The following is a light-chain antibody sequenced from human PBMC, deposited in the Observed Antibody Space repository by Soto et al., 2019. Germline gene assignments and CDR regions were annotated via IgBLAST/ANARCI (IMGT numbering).Light chain of an antibody. J-gene: IGKJ1*01. Sequence: EIVLTQSPGTLSLSPGERATLSCRASEYLSSNYLAWYQQKAGQAPRLLIYRASSRATGVPDRFSGSGSGTDFTLTISRLEPEDFAVYYCQHYGSSPTWTFGQGTKVEI. V-gene: IGKV3-20*01. CDR3: QHYGSSPTWT. CDR1: EYLSSNY. CDR2: RAS.